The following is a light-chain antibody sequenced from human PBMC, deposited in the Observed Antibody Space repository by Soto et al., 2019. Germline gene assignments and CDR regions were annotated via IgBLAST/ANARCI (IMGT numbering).Light chain of an antibody. Sequence: QSALTQPASVSGSPGQSITITCTGTSSDVGGYNYVSWYQQHPGKAPKVLISDVSNRPLGISNRFSGSKSGNTASLTISGLQAEDEADYYCSSYTSIDTWVFGTGTKVTVL. CDR2: DVS. CDR3: SSYTSIDTWV. J-gene: IGLJ1*01. CDR1: SSDVGGYNY. V-gene: IGLV2-14*03.